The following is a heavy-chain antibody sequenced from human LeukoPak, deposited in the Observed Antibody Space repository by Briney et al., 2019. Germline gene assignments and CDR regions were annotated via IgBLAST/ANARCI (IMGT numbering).Heavy chain of an antibody. J-gene: IGHJ4*02. CDR3: AKYQGGNDYGDYGFDY. Sequence: PGGSLRLSCAASGFTFSSYAMSWVRQAPGKGLEWVSAISGSGGSTYYADSVKGRFTISRDNSKNTLYLQMNSLRAEGTAVYYCAKYQGGNDYGDYGFDYWGQGTLVTVSS. D-gene: IGHD4-17*01. CDR1: GFTFSSYA. V-gene: IGHV3-23*01. CDR2: ISGSGGST.